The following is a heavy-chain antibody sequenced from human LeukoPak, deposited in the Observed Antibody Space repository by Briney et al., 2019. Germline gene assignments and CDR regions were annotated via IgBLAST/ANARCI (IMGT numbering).Heavy chain of an antibody. J-gene: IGHJ6*02. CDR2: VNRDGSET. V-gene: IGHV3-7*03. Sequence: GGSLRLSCAASGFALSSHWMTWVRQVPGRGPEWVANVNRDGSETYYLDSVKGRFTISKDNARNSLYLQMNSLRAEDTALYHCARNNGMDVWGQGTTVIVSS. CDR1: GFALSSHW. CDR3: ARNNGMDV.